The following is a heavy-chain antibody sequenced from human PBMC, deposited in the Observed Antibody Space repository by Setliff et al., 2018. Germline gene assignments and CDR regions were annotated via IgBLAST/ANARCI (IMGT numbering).Heavy chain of an antibody. CDR3: ARMSGFLYMDV. CDR1: GYAFFGYF. Sequence: GASVKVSCKASGYAFFGYFMNWVRQAPGQGPEWMGWINPDNGGTHYAEKFQGRVTMTRDTSISTAYMELSSLRSDDTAVYYCARMSGFLYMDVWGKGTTVTVSS. CDR2: INPDNGGT. J-gene: IGHJ6*03. V-gene: IGHV1-2*02. D-gene: IGHD3-3*01.